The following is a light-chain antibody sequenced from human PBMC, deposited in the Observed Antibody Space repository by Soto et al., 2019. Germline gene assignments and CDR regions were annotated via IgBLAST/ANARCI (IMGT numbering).Light chain of an antibody. CDR1: TSNIGAPYD. Sequence: QSVLTQPPSVSGAPGQRVSISCTGSTSNIGAPYDVHWYQHLPGTAPKLLIYGDNNRPSGVPDRFSGSKSGTSASLAITRLPAEDESDYYCQCYDISLHKYVVGTGTKLTVL. J-gene: IGLJ1*01. CDR2: GDN. V-gene: IGLV1-40*01. CDR3: QCYDISLHKYV.